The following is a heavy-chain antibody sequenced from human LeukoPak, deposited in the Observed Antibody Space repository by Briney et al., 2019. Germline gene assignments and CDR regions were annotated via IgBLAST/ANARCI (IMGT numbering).Heavy chain of an antibody. CDR3: ARGLLGRYYESNGYSH. Sequence: ASVKVSCKASGYTFTSYALNWVRQAPGQGLQWMGCINTNTGDPTYAQGFTGRFVFSLDTSVTTAYLQISGVKAEDTAVYYCARGLLGRYYESNGYSHWGQGTLLTVSS. V-gene: IGHV7-4-1*02. CDR2: INTNTGDP. D-gene: IGHD3-22*01. J-gene: IGHJ4*02. CDR1: GYTFTSYA.